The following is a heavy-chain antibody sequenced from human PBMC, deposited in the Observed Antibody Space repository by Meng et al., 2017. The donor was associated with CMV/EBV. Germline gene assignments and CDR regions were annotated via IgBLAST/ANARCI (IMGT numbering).Heavy chain of an antibody. J-gene: IGHJ6*02. Sequence: GESLKISCAASGFTFSSYSMNWVRQAPGKGLEWVSSISSSSSYIYYADSVKGRFTISRDNSKNTLYLQMNSLRAEDTAVYYCAKDGLLRFLEWLYLTGTTSGMDVWGQGTTVTVSS. CDR3: AKDGLLRFLEWLYLTGTTSGMDV. D-gene: IGHD3-3*01. CDR1: GFTFSSYS. V-gene: IGHV3-21*01. CDR2: ISSSSSYI.